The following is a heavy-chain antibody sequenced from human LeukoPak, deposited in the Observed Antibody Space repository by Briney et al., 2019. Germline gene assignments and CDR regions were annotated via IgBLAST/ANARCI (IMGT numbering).Heavy chain of an antibody. J-gene: IGHJ4*02. Sequence: ASVKVSCKASGYTFTGYYMHWVRQAPGQGLEWMGWINPNSGGTNYAQKFQGRVTMTRDKSISTAYMELSRLRSDDTAVYYCARDQAPSNYYGSGSYHRHFDYWGQGTLVTVSS. CDR2: INPNSGGT. D-gene: IGHD3-10*01. CDR1: GYTFTGYY. CDR3: ARDQAPSNYYGSGSYHRHFDY. V-gene: IGHV1-2*02.